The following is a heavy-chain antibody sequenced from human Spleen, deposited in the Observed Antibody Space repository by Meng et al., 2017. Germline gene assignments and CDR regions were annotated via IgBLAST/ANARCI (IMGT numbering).Heavy chain of an antibody. CDR2: IYYSGST. Sequence: GSLRLSCTVSDDSISSYYWSWIRQPPGKGLEWIGDIYYSGSTNYNPSLKSRVTISVDTSKNQFSLKLSSVTAADTAVYYCARDRSYSSSWYDYWGQGTLVTVSS. CDR1: DDSISSYY. J-gene: IGHJ4*02. D-gene: IGHD6-13*01. V-gene: IGHV4-59*01. CDR3: ARDRSYSSSWYDY.